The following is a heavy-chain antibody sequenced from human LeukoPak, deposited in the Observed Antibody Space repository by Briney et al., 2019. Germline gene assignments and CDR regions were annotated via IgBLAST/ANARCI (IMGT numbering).Heavy chain of an antibody. V-gene: IGHV3-30*02. D-gene: IGHD2-2*01. CDR3: AKDLGVYNGYCSSTSCYPTDY. J-gene: IGHJ4*02. CDR2: IRYDGSNK. CDR1: GFTFSSYG. Sequence: GGSLRLSCAASGFTFSSYGMHWVCQAPGKGLEWVAFIRYDGSNKYYADSVKGRFTISRDNSKNTLYLQMNSLRAEDTAVYYCAKDLGVYNGYCSSTSCYPTDYWGQGTLVTVSS.